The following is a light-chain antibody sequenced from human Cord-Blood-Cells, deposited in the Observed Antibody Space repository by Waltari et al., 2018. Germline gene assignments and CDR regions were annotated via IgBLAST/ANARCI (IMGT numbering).Light chain of an antibody. J-gene: IGKJ2*01. V-gene: IGKV3-20*01. CDR3: QQYGSSLYT. Sequence: EIVLTQSPGTLSLSPGERATLSCRASQSVSSSYLAWYQQKPGQAPRLLIYGASSSATGIPDRFSGSGSGTDFTLTTSRLEPEDFAVYYCQQYGSSLYTFGQGTKLEIK. CDR2: GAS. CDR1: QSVSSSY.